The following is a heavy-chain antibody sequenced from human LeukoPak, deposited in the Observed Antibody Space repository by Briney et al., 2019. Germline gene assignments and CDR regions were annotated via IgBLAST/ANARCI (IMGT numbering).Heavy chain of an antibody. J-gene: IGHJ6*03. CDR1: GFTFSSYW. CDR2: IKQDGSET. CDR3: AKDARRVRDIGVVFGRGRGYMDV. Sequence: GSLRLSCAASGFTFSSYWMNWVRQAPGKGLEWVANIKQDGSETYYVDSVKGRFTISRDNAKNSLYLQMNSLRAEDTAVYYCAKDARRVRDIGVVFGRGRGYMDVWGKGTTATISS. D-gene: IGHD2-15*01. V-gene: IGHV3-7*01.